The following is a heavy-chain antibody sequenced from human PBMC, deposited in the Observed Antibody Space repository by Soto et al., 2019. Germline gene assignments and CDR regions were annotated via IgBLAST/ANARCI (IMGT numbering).Heavy chain of an antibody. CDR1: GGTLSSYA. Sequence: QVQLVQSGAEVKKPGSSVKVSCKASGGTLSSYAVSWVRQAPGQGLEWMGGVIPIFGTADYAQKFQGRVTITAGASTGMAYMEWNSLPSGDTAVYFFGGFVMATRGCSGLWGPGTGVNVPS. V-gene: IGHV1-69*01. CDR2: VIPIFGTA. J-gene: IGHJ4*02. CDR3: GGFVMATRGCSGL. D-gene: IGHD5-12*01.